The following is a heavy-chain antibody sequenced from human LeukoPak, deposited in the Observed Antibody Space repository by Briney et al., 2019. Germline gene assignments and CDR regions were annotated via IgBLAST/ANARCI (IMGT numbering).Heavy chain of an antibody. J-gene: IGHJ4*02. D-gene: IGHD1-1*01. CDR2: IKSKANSYAT. CDR3: TSAPLSTGT. CDR1: GFTFSGSA. V-gene: IGHV3-73*01. Sequence: GGSLRLSCAASGFTFSGSAMHWVRQAPGKGLEWVGRIKSKANSYATAYAASVKGRFTISRDDSKYTAYLQTNSLKTEDKAVYYCTSAPLSTGTWGQGTLVTVSS.